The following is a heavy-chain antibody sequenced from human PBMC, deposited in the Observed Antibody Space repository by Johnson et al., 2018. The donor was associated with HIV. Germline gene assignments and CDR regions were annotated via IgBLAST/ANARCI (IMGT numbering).Heavy chain of an antibody. CDR2: IGFDGTKS. V-gene: IGHV3-30*03. CDR3: ARDYRCMTVDAFDV. D-gene: IGHD2-8*01. CDR1: GFTFSSYG. Sequence: QVQLVESGGGVVQPGRSLRLSFAASGFTFSSYGMHWVRQAPGKGLEWVAFIGFDGTKSYYADSLKGRFTISRDNSKNMLDLQMNSLRAGDAAVYYCARDYRCMTVDAFDVWGQGTLVIVSS. J-gene: IGHJ3*01.